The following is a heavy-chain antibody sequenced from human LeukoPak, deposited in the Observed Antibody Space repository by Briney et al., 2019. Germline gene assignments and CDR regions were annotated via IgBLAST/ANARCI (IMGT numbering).Heavy chain of an antibody. V-gene: IGHV4-61*01. D-gene: IGHD3-22*01. CDR2: IFYSGST. Sequence: SETLSLTCTVSGGSVSSGSYYWSWIWQPPGKGLEWIGYIFYSGSTNYNPSLKSRVTISVDTSKNQFSLKLSSVTAADTAVYYCARYDSTGYYLHYFDYWGQGTLVTVSS. CDR3: ARYDSTGYYLHYFDY. CDR1: GGSVSSGSYY. J-gene: IGHJ4*02.